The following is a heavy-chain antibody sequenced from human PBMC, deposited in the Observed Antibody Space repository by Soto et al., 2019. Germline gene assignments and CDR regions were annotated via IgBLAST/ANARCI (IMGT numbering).Heavy chain of an antibody. CDR3: AKDTGGAVAGVYYYYGMDV. Sequence: GGSLRLSCAASGFTFDDYAMHWVRQAPGKGLEWVSLISWDGGSTYYADSVKGRFTISRDNSKNSLYLQMNSLRAENTALYYCAKDTGGAVAGVYYYYGMDVWGQGPTVTVSS. D-gene: IGHD6-19*01. J-gene: IGHJ6*02. CDR2: ISWDGGST. V-gene: IGHV3-43D*04. CDR1: GFTFDDYA.